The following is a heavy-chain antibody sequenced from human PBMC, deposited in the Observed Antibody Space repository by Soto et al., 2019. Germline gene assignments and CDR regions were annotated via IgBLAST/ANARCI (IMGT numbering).Heavy chain of an antibody. Sequence: EVQLVESGGGLAQPGGSLRVSCAASGFTLRTYSLNWVRQAPGKRLEWISYISSSGSTIYYADSVKGRFTVSRDNAKNSLSLQMNTLRDEDTAVYYCARVPSSGSYRSYSYFGMDVWGPGTTVTVSS. CDR1: GFTLRTYS. CDR2: ISSSGSTI. CDR3: ARVPSSGSYRSYSYFGMDV. V-gene: IGHV3-48*02. D-gene: IGHD1-26*01. J-gene: IGHJ6*02.